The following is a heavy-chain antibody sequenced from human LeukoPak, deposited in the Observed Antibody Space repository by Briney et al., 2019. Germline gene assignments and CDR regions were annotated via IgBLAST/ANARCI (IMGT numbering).Heavy chain of an antibody. CDR1: GFTFSSYA. V-gene: IGHV3-30-3*01. D-gene: IGHD2-15*01. CDR2: ISYDGSNK. CDR3: ARGYCSGGSCYKYFDY. Sequence: GSLRLSCAASGFTFSSYAMHWVRQAPGKGLEWVAVISYDGSNKYYADSVKGRFTISRDNSKNTLYLQMNSLRAEDTAVYYCARGYCSGGSCYKYFDYWGQGTLATVSS. J-gene: IGHJ4*02.